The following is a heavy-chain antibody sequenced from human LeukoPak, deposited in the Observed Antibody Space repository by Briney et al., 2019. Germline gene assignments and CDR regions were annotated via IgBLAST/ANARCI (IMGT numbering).Heavy chain of an antibody. CDR2: ISSSSNYI. V-gene: IGHV3-21*01. J-gene: IGHJ4*02. D-gene: IGHD3-10*01. Sequence: GGSLRLSSAASGLTFSSYSMNWVRQAPGKGLEWVSSISSSSNYIYYADSVKGRFTISRDNAKNSLYLQMNSLRAEDTAVYYCARVPHAMVRGVITMEFYFDYWGQGTLVTVSS. CDR3: ARVPHAMVRGVITMEFYFDY. CDR1: GLTFSSYS.